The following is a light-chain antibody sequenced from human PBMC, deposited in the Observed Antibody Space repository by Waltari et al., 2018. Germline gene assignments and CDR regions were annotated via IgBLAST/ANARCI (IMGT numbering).Light chain of an antibody. CDR1: QSISSF. J-gene: IGKJ1*01. CDR2: GAS. Sequence: SCRASQSISSFLVWYQQKPGQAPRLLIDGASTRATGIPDRFSGSGSGTDFSLTISRLEPEDFAVYYCQHYVRLPVTFGQGTKVEIK. V-gene: IGKV3-20*01. CDR3: QHYVRLPVT.